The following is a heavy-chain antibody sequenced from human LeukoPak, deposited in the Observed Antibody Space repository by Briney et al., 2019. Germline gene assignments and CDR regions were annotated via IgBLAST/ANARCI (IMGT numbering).Heavy chain of an antibody. V-gene: IGHV3-23*01. CDR3: AKKKIGSYYFDN. Sequence: GGSLRLSCAASGFTFSSHAMSWVRQAPGKGLERVSSISGSGTSTYSADSVKGRFTISRDNSKNTVYLQMNSLRAEDTAIYYCAKKKIGSYYFDNWGQGTLVTVSS. J-gene: IGHJ4*02. CDR1: GFTFSSHA. D-gene: IGHD1-26*01. CDR2: ISGSGTST.